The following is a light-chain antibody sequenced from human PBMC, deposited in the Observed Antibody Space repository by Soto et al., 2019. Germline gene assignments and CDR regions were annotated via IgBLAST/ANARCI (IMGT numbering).Light chain of an antibody. V-gene: IGKV4-1*01. CDR1: QSVLYSSNNKNY. CDR2: WAS. Sequence: DIAMTQSPDSLAVSLGERATINCKSSQSVLYSSNNKNYLAWFQQKPGQPHKLLIYWASTRESGVPDRFSGSGSGTDFTLTISSLQAEDVEVYYCQQYYSAPETFGQGTKVEIK. J-gene: IGKJ1*01. CDR3: QQYYSAPET.